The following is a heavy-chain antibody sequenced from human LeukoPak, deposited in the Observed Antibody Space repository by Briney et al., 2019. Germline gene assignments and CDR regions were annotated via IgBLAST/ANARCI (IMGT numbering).Heavy chain of an antibody. CDR1: GFTFSSYG. V-gene: IGHV3-30*18. D-gene: IGHD3-10*01. Sequence: GGSLRLSCAASGFTFSSYGMHWVRQAPGKGLEWVAVISYDGSNKYHADSVKGRFTISRDNSKNTLYLQMNSLRAEDTAVYYCAKGFELLWFGELFDYWGQGTLVTVSS. J-gene: IGHJ4*02. CDR3: AKGFELLWFGELFDY. CDR2: ISYDGSNK.